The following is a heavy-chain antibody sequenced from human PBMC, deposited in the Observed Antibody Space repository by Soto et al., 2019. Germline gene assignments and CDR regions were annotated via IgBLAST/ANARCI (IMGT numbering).Heavy chain of an antibody. D-gene: IGHD1-1*01. CDR3: TWNRAKFYT. J-gene: IGHJ5*02. V-gene: IGHV3-23*01. CDR1: GVTCIGYA. CDR2: ISGIGGSK. Sequence: VGSLRLPCAASGVTCIGYAVSWVRQAPGKGLEWVPAISGIGGSKYYADSVKGRFTISRDDAENSLYLHIHTLRAEDTAVYYYTWNRAKFYTWGQGTPVSLSS.